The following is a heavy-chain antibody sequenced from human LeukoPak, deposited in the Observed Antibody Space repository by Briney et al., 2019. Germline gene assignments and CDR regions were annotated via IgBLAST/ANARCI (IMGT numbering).Heavy chain of an antibody. V-gene: IGHV1-8*01. CDR3: ARGITMVRGVSDAFDI. J-gene: IGHJ3*02. D-gene: IGHD3-10*01. Sequence: ASVKVSCKASGYTFTSYDINWARQATGQGLEWMGWMNPNSGNTGYAQKFQGRVTMTRNTSISTAYMELSSLRSEDTAVYYCARGITMVRGVSDAFDIWGQGTMVTVSS. CDR1: GYTFTSYD. CDR2: MNPNSGNT.